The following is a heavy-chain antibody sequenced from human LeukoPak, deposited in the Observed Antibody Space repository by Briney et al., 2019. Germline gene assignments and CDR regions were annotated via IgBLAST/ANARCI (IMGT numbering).Heavy chain of an antibody. CDR2: ISTSSRST. D-gene: IGHD3-10*01. Sequence: ETLSLTCTVSGGSISSYYWSWVRQAPGKGLEWLSYISTSSRSTYYADSVKGRFTISRDNAKNTLFLDMHSLRPGDSAVYYCARSAVRGVACDYWGQGTLLTVSS. CDR1: GGSISSYY. J-gene: IGHJ4*02. V-gene: IGHV3-48*01. CDR3: ARSAVRGVACDY.